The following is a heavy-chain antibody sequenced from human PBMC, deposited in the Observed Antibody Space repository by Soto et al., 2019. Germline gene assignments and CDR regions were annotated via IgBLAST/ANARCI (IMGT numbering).Heavy chain of an antibody. D-gene: IGHD6-6*01. Sequence: EVKLVEFGGDLVQPGGSLRLSCAASGFTFSTYSMNWVRQAPGKGLEWVSYISSRSYTIYYVDSVKGRFTISRDNAKNSLYLQMNSLRDEDTAVYYCARGGSSSDNGMDVWGQGTTVTVSS. V-gene: IGHV3-48*02. CDR3: ARGGSSSDNGMDV. J-gene: IGHJ6*02. CDR1: GFTFSTYS. CDR2: ISSRSYTI.